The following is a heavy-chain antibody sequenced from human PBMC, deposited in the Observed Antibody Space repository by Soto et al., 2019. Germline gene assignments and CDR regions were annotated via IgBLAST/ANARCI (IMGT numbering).Heavy chain of an antibody. V-gene: IGHV5-51*01. Sequence: PGESLKISCKGSGYSFTSYWIGWVRQMPGKGLEWMGIIYPGDSDTRYSPSFQGQVTISADKSISTAYLQWSSLKASDTAMYYRARLDSSSSGYYYGMDVWGQGTTVTVSS. CDR3: ARLDSSSSGYYYGMDV. D-gene: IGHD6-6*01. J-gene: IGHJ6*02. CDR1: GYSFTSYW. CDR2: IYPGDSDT.